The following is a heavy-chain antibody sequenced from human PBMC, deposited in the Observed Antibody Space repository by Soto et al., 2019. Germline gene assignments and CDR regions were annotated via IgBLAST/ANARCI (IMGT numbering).Heavy chain of an antibody. Sequence: SETLSLTCTVSGGSISSSSYYWGWIRQPPGKGLEWIGSIYYSGSTYYNPSLKSRVTISVDTSKNQFSLKLSSVTAAGTAVYYCARQASVLRYFDWLLQEFDPWGQGTLVTVSS. D-gene: IGHD3-9*01. CDR1: GGSISSSSYY. CDR3: ARQASVLRYFDWLLQEFDP. J-gene: IGHJ5*02. V-gene: IGHV4-39*01. CDR2: IYYSGST.